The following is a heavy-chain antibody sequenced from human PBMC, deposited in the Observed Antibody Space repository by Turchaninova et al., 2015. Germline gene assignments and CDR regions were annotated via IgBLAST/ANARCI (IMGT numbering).Heavy chain of an antibody. D-gene: IGHD5-18*01. CDR1: GGSFRDYY. CDR2: INQSGGG. V-gene: IGHV4-34*01. CDR3: ARGLSPRGYSFSKWHFDF. J-gene: IGHJ2*01. Sequence: QDQLRQWGAGLLKSSETLSLPCAVYGGSFRDYYWTWIRQSPGEGLEWSGKINQSGGGNYNPSLKSRVIISVDTSKNQFSLKLTSVTAADTAVYYCARGLSPRGYSFSKWHFDFWGRGTPVTVPS.